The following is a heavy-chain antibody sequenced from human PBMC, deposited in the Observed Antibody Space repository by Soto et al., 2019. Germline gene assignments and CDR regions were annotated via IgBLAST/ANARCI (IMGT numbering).Heavy chain of an antibody. D-gene: IGHD2-15*01. CDR2: ISNSGAGT. J-gene: IGHJ4*02. Sequence: GRSLKISCATSGFTFSIYAMNWVRQASGKGLEWVSTISNSGAGTYYADSVKGRFTISRDNSKNTLYLQMSSLRAEDTAVYYCAQRGDCSGGTCFFDYWGQGALVTVSS. CDR3: AQRGDCSGGTCFFDY. V-gene: IGHV3-23*01. CDR1: GFTFSIYA.